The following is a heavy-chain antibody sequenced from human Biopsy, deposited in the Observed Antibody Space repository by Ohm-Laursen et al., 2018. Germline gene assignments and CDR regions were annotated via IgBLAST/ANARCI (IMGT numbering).Heavy chain of an antibody. CDR1: GGTVSRYA. CDR3: ARGLPTEYGDYFSLDY. J-gene: IGHJ4*02. D-gene: IGHD4-17*01. Sequence: ASVKVSCNASGGTVSRYAISWVRQAPGQGLEWMGGIIPVFGLATYAQRLQGRVSITADTSTNTAYMELSSLRSDDTAVYFCARGLPTEYGDYFSLDYWGQGTLVIVSS. CDR2: IIPVFGLA. V-gene: IGHV1-69*10.